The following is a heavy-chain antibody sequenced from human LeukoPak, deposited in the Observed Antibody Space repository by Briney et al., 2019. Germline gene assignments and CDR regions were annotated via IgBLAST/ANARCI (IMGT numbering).Heavy chain of an antibody. D-gene: IGHD3-22*01. Sequence: ASVKVSCKASGYTFTSYYMHWVRQAPGQGLEWMGIINPSGGSTSYAQKFQGRVTMTRDTSTSTVYMELSSLRSEDTAVYYCASTVTMIVVVITTDYYGMDVWGQGTTVTVSS. J-gene: IGHJ6*02. V-gene: IGHV1-46*01. CDR2: INPSGGST. CDR3: ASTVTMIVVVITTDYYGMDV. CDR1: GYTFTSYY.